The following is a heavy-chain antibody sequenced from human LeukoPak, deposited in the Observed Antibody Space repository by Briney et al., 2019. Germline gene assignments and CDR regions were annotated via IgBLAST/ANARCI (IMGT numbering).Heavy chain of an antibody. Sequence: PGGPLRLSCAASGFTFSSCSMNWVRQAPGKGLEWVSYITSGSSTISYADSVKGRFTISRDNAKNSLYLQMNSLRDEDTAVYYCARDSDYAFDYWGQGTLVTVSS. CDR2: ITSGSSTI. D-gene: IGHD4-17*01. CDR1: GFTFSSCS. CDR3: ARDSDYAFDY. V-gene: IGHV3-48*02. J-gene: IGHJ4*02.